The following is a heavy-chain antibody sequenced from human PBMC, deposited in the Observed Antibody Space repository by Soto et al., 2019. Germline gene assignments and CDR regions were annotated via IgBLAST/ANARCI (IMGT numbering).Heavy chain of an antibody. Sequence: PGGSLRLSCAASGFTFSSYVMHWVRQAPGKGLERVAVISYDGSNKYYADSVKGRFTISRDNSKNTLYLQMNSLRAEDTAVYYCAKDPRALYYYDSSGYVNDYWGQGTLVTVSS. J-gene: IGHJ4*02. CDR2: ISYDGSNK. D-gene: IGHD3-22*01. V-gene: IGHV3-30*18. CDR3: AKDPRALYYYDSSGYVNDY. CDR1: GFTFSSYV.